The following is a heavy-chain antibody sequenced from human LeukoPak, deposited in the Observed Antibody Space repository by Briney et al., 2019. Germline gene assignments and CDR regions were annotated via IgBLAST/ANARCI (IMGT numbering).Heavy chain of an antibody. CDR1: GGSTSSRSYY. D-gene: IGHD6-19*01. J-gene: IGHJ5*02. V-gene: IGHV4-39*01. CDR2: IYYSGNT. Sequence: PSETLSLTCTVSGGSTSSRSYYWGWIRQPPGKGLEWIGSIYYSGNTYYNPSLKSRVTISVDTSKNQFSLKLNSVTAADTAVYYCVRHHRQWLPPNWFDPWGQGTLVTVSS. CDR3: VRHHRQWLPPNWFDP.